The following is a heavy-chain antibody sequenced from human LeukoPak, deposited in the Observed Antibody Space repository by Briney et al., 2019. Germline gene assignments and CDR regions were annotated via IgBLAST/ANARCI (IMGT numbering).Heavy chain of an antibody. V-gene: IGHV3-33*01. CDR3: ARSPNGWYYDY. Sequence: GGSLRLSCAASGFTFSSYGVHWVRQAPGKGLEWVAVIWYDGSNKYYADSVKGRFTISRDNSKNTLYLQMNSLRAEDTAVYYCARSPNGWYYDYWGQGTLVTVSS. CDR2: IWYDGSNK. D-gene: IGHD6-19*01. J-gene: IGHJ4*02. CDR1: GFTFSSYG.